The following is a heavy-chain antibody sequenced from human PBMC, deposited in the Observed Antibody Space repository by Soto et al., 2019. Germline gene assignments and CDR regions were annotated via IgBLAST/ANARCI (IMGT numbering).Heavy chain of an antibody. Sequence: GASLKISCKGAGYSFTSYGIGWVRQMGGKGLEWMGIVYPGDSDTRYSPSFQGQVTISADKSISTAYLQSSSLKASDTAMYYCARHSRSGSYNNHFDYWGQGTLVTSPQ. J-gene: IGHJ4*02. D-gene: IGHD1-26*01. CDR3: ARHSRSGSYNNHFDY. CDR1: GYSFTSYG. V-gene: IGHV5-51*01. CDR2: VYPGDSDT.